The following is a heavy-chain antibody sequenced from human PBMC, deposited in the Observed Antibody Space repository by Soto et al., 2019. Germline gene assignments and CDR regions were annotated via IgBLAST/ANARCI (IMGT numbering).Heavy chain of an antibody. J-gene: IGHJ6*02. CDR3: VIGDCTSTSCSYYFYGLDV. CDR2: NLPIFRSP. V-gene: IGHV1-69*01. CDR1: GGSFRRYA. Sequence: QVHLVQSGAEVKKPGSSVKVSCKASGGSFRRYAISWVRQAPGQGLEWMGGNLPIFRSPSHAQKFQGRVTITADESTSTAFLELTSLTSEDTAIYYCVIGDCTSTSCSYYFYGLDVWGQGTTVTVSS. D-gene: IGHD2-2*01.